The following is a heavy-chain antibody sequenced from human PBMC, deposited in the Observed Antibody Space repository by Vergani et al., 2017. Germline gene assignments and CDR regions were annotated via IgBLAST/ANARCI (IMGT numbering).Heavy chain of an antibody. Sequence: EVQLVESGGGLVQPGGSLRLSCAASGFTFSSYSMNWVRQAPGKGLEWVSYISSSSSTIYYADSVKGRFTISRDNAKNSLYLQMNSLRAEDTAVYYCARVIVVVPAAITYYYYYGMDVWGQGP. J-gene: IGHJ6*02. CDR1: GFTFSSYS. D-gene: IGHD2-2*02. CDR2: ISSSSSTI. V-gene: IGHV3-48*01. CDR3: ARVIVVVPAAITYYYYYGMDV.